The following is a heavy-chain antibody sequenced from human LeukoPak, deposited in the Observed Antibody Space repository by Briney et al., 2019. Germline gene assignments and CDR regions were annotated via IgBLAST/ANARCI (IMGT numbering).Heavy chain of an antibody. J-gene: IGHJ5*02. CDR1: GYTFTDYY. D-gene: IGHD3-10*01. V-gene: IGHV1-2*04. CDR3: AKNHRSGSYDHWFDP. CDR2: INPNSGDT. Sequence: ASVKVSCKASGYTFTDYYIHWVRQAPGQGLEWMGWINPNSGDTKYAQKFQGWVTMTRDTSISTVYTEVSRLRSDDTAVYYCAKNHRSGSYDHWFDPWGQGTLVTVSS.